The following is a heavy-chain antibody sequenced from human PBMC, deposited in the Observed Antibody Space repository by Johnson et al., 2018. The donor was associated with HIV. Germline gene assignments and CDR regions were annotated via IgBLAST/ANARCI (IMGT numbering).Heavy chain of an antibody. CDR3: ARGAPWSGSDAFDI. J-gene: IGHJ3*02. D-gene: IGHD3-3*01. CDR1: GFTVSSNY. Sequence: EQLVESGGGLVQPGGSLRLSCAASGFTVSSNYMSWVRQAPGKGLEWVSLIYSGGSTYYADSVKGRFTISRDNSKNTLYLQMNSLRAEDTAVYYCARGAPWSGSDAFDIWGQGTMVTVSS. CDR2: IYSGGST. V-gene: IGHV3-66*01.